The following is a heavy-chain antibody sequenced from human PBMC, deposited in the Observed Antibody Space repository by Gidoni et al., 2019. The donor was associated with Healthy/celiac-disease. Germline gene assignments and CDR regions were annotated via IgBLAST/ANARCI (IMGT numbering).Heavy chain of an antibody. D-gene: IGHD3-22*01. CDR1: GGPISSSY. CDR2: IYYSGSP. V-gene: IGHV4-59*01. CDR3: ARSGIVVPAGMDV. J-gene: IGHJ6*02. Sequence: QVQLQESGPGLVKPSETLSLTCTVSGGPISSSYWSWIRQPPGKGLEWIGYIYYSGSPNYNPSLKSLVTISVATSKNQFPLKLSSVTAADTAVYYCARSGIVVPAGMDVWGQGTTVTVSS.